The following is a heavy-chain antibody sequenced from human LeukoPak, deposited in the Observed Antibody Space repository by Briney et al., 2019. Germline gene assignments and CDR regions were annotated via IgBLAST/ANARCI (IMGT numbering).Heavy chain of an antibody. V-gene: IGHV3-30-3*01. Sequence: GGSLRLSCAASGFTFSSYWMSWVRQAPGKGLEWVAVISYDGSNKYYADSVKGRFTISRDNSKNTLYLQMNSLRAEDTAVYYCARDRVNIVVVTAAGYYGMDVWGQGTTVTVSS. D-gene: IGHD2-21*02. J-gene: IGHJ6*02. CDR3: ARDRVNIVVVTAAGYYGMDV. CDR1: GFTFSSYW. CDR2: ISYDGSNK.